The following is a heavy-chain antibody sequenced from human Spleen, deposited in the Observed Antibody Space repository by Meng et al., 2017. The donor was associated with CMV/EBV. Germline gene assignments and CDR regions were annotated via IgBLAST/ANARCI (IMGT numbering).Heavy chain of an antibody. J-gene: IGHJ4*02. V-gene: IGHV3-11*04. CDR3: ARGRGGGTFDY. D-gene: IGHD1-26*01. CDR1: GFIFTDYY. CDR2: ISPSSTSI. Sequence: GESLKISCAASGFIFTDYYMTWIRQAPGKGLEWISYISPSSTSIYYADSVKGRFTVSRDNAKNSLYLEMNSLRADDTAVYYCARGRGGGTFDYWGQGTLVTVSS.